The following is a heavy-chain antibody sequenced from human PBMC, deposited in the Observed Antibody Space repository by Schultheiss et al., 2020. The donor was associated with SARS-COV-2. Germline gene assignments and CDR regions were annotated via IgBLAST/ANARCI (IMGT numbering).Heavy chain of an antibody. J-gene: IGHJ4*02. CDR3: ARDAGNYFDY. D-gene: IGHD1-14*01. CDR2: IYHSGST. CDR1: GGSISSSSYY. V-gene: IGHV4-39*07. Sequence: SETLSLTCTVSGGSISSSSYYWGWIRQPPGKGLEWIGSIYHSGSTYYNPSLKSRVTISVDTSKNQFSLKLSSVTAADTAVYYCARDAGNYFDYWGQGTLVTVSS.